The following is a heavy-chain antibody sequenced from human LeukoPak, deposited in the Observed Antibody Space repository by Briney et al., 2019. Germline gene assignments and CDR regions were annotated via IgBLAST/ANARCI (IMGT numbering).Heavy chain of an antibody. V-gene: IGHV3-21*01. Sequence: GGSLRLSCAASGFTFSSYSMNWVRQAPGKGLEWVSSISSSSSYIYYADSVKGRFTISRDNAKNSLYLQMNSLRAEDTAVYYCARPIGSSGWFFDYWGPGTLVTVSS. CDR1: GFTFSSYS. CDR3: ARPIGSSGWFFDY. J-gene: IGHJ4*02. CDR2: ISSSSSYI. D-gene: IGHD6-19*01.